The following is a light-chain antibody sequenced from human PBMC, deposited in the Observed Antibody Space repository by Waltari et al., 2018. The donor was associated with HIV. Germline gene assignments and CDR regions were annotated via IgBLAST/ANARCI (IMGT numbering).Light chain of an antibody. J-gene: IGLJ2*01. Sequence: QSVLTQPPSASGTPGPRVTISCSGASSNIGSNYVSWYQELPGTATKLLIYRTDQRPSGVPDRFSGSKSGTSASLAISGLRSEDEADYYCAAWDDSLSALFGGGTKLTVL. CDR1: SSNIGSNY. CDR2: RTD. CDR3: AAWDDSLSAL. V-gene: IGLV1-47*01.